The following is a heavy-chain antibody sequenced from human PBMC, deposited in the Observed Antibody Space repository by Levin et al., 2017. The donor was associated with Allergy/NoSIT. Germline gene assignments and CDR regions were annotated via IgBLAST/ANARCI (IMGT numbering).Heavy chain of an antibody. CDR2: ITGSSNNI. CDR1: GFTFSSYA. CDR3: AKDGGYCSGGACYPVYYFDY. V-gene: IGHV3-23*01. D-gene: IGHD2-15*01. J-gene: IGHJ4*02. Sequence: GGSLRLSCAASGFTFSSYAMSWVRQAPGKGLEWVSTITGSSNNIYYADSVKGRFTISTDNSKNTLYLQVNSLRADDTAVYYCAKDGGYCSGGACYPVYYFDYWGQGTLVTVSS.